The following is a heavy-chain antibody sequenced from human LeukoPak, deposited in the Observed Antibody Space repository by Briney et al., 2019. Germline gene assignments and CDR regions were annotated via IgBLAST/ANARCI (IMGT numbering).Heavy chain of an antibody. CDR1: GGSISSSSYY. CDR2: IYYSGST. CDR3: ARVTSSWPHYYYYYYMDV. D-gene: IGHD6-13*01. V-gene: IGHV4-39*07. J-gene: IGHJ6*03. Sequence: SETLSLTCTVSGGSISSSSYYWGWIRQPPGKGLEWIGSIYYSGSTYYNPSLKSRVTISVDTSKNQFSLKLSSVTAADTAVYYCARVTSSWPHYYYYYYMDVWGKGTTVTVSS.